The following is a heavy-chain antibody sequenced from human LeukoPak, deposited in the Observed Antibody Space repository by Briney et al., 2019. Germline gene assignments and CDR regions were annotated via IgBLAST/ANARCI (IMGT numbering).Heavy chain of an antibody. J-gene: IGHJ4*02. CDR2: INHSGST. V-gene: IGHV4-34*01. D-gene: IGHD4-17*01. CDR1: GGSFSGYY. Sequence: SETLSLTCAVYGGSFSGYYWSWIRQPPGKGLEWIGEINHSGSTNYNSSLKSRVTISVDTSKNQFSLKLSSVTAADTAVYYCARGRRTVTTWYFDYWGQGTLVTVSS. CDR3: ARGRRTVTTWYFDY.